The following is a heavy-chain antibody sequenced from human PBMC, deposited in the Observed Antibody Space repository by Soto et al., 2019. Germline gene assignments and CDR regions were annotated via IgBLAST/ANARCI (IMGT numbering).Heavy chain of an antibody. CDR3: ARVGSYESFDY. D-gene: IGHD3-22*01. V-gene: IGHV1-18*01. CDR2: ISAYNGNT. CDR1: GYTFTNNG. Sequence: QVQLVQSGADVKKPGASVKVSCKASGYTFTNNGLSWVRQAPGQGLEWIGWISAYNGNTNYAQKFQGRVTMTTDTSTSTAYMELRSLRSDDTAVYYCARVGSYESFDYWGQGTLVTVSS. J-gene: IGHJ4*02.